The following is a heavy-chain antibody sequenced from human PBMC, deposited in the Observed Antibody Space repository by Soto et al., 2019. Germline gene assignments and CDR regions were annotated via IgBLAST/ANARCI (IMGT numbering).Heavy chain of an antibody. J-gene: IGHJ4*02. Sequence: QVQLQESGPGLVKPSETLSLTCTVSGAPIRNFYWSWIRQPAGKGLEWIGRIYSSGVTDYNPSLKSRLTMSVDSSKNQLSLRLRSVTAADTAVYYCAREAETGGTYTYWGQGILVTVSS. CDR2: IYSSGVT. D-gene: IGHD1-26*01. CDR3: AREAETGGTYTY. V-gene: IGHV4-4*07. CDR1: GAPIRNFY.